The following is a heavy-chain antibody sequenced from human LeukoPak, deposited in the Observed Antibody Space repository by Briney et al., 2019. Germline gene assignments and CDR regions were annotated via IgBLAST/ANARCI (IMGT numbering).Heavy chain of an antibody. CDR3: ATRVLYDSSGYSSPDY. CDR1: GFTFSSYG. Sequence: PGGSLRLSCAASGFTFSSYGMHWVRQAPGKGLEWVAVISYDGSNKYYADSVKGRFTISRDNSKNTLYLQMNSLRAEDTAVYYCATRVLYDSSGYSSPDYWGQGTLVTVSS. CDR2: ISYDGSNK. J-gene: IGHJ4*02. D-gene: IGHD3-22*01. V-gene: IGHV3-30*03.